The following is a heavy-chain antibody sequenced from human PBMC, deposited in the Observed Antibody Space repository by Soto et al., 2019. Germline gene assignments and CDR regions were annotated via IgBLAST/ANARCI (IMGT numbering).Heavy chain of an antibody. V-gene: IGHV3-30-3*01. CDR2: ISYDGSNK. J-gene: IGHJ6*02. CDR1: GFTFSSYA. Sequence: ALRLSCAASGFTFSSYAMHWVRQAPGKGLEWVAVISYDGSNKYYADSVKGRFTISRDNSKNTLYLQMNSLRAEDTAVYYCAREGRPAHYYYYYGMDVWGQGTTVTVSS. CDR3: AREGRPAHYYYYYGMDV.